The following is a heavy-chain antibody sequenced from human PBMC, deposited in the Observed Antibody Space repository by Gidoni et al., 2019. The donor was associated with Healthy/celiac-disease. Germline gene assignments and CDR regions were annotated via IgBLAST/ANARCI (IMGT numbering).Heavy chain of an antibody. CDR3: TRPGAGLVIITPHDYSAFDL. D-gene: IGHD3-9*01. CDR1: GFTVSGSA. Sequence: EVQLVESGGGVVQPVGSLKLSCSTSGFTVSGSAMHWVRQASGKGLEWLGRIRSKANSYATAYAASVKGRFTISRDDSKNTAYLQMNSLKTEDTAVYYCTRPGAGLVIITPHDYSAFDLWGQGTMVTVSS. CDR2: IRSKANSYAT. J-gene: IGHJ3*01. V-gene: IGHV3-73*02.